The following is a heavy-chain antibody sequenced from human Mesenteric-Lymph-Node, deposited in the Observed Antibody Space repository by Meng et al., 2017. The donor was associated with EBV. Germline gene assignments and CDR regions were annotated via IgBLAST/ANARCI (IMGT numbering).Heavy chain of an antibody. J-gene: IGHJ4*02. CDR3: ARGAIFGIVITYFDY. CDR1: GGSFSGYH. V-gene: IGHV4-34*01. D-gene: IGHD3-3*02. Sequence: QVQPQHGGAGLLEPSETLSLTCEASGGSFSGYHWSWIRQPPGKGLEYIGEISQSGDTTYNPSLKSRVTISVDRSRNQFSLKMASVTAADTAVYYCARGAIFGIVITYFDYWSQGTLVTVSS. CDR2: ISQSGDT.